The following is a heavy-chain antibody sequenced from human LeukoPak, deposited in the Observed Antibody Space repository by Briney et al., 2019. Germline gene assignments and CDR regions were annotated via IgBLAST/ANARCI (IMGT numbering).Heavy chain of an antibody. Sequence: SETLSLTCTVYGESFGGYYWSWIRQPPGKGLEWIGEINHSGSTDYNPPLKSRVTISVDTSKNQFSLKLTSVTAADTAVYYCARGLGIFGVSWFDPWGQGTLVTVPS. CDR1: GESFGGYY. V-gene: IGHV4-34*01. J-gene: IGHJ5*02. D-gene: IGHD3-3*01. CDR3: ARGLGIFGVSWFDP. CDR2: INHSGST.